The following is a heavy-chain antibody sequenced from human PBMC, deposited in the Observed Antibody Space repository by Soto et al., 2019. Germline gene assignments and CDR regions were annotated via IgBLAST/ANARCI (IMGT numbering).Heavy chain of an antibody. CDR1: GYTFTSYD. Sequence: ASVKVSCKASGYTFTSYDINWVRQATGQGLEWMGWMNPNSGNTGYAQKFQGRVTMTRNTSISTAYMELSSLRSEDTAVYYCARESYYYDSSGQSGAFDIWGQGTMVTVSS. D-gene: IGHD3-22*01. J-gene: IGHJ3*02. CDR3: ARESYYYDSSGQSGAFDI. V-gene: IGHV1-8*01. CDR2: MNPNSGNT.